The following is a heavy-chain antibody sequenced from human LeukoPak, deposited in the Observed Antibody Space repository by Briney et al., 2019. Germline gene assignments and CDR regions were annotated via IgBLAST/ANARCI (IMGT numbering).Heavy chain of an antibody. CDR1: GGSFSGYY. J-gene: IGHJ4*02. CDR3: ARGLGVAVRIAADYFDY. Sequence: SETLSLTCAVYGGSFSGYYWSWIRQPPGKGLEWIGEINHSGSTNYNPSLKSRVTISVDTSKNQFSLKLSSVTAADTAVYYCARGLGVAVRIAADYFDYWGQGTLVTVSS. D-gene: IGHD6-25*01. CDR2: INHSGST. V-gene: IGHV4-34*01.